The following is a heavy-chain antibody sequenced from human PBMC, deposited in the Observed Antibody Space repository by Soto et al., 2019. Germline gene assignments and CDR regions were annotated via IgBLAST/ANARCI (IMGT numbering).Heavy chain of an antibody. V-gene: IGHV4-39*01. Sequence: XETLSLTWTVSGGSISNSRSYWGWIRRPPGKGLEWIGTIYYSGITYYNPSLKSRVTISVDTSKNQFSLKLTSVTAADTAVYYCATHGSHWGHGTLLTVSS. CDR2: IYYSGIT. J-gene: IGHJ4*01. CDR1: GGSISNSRSY. CDR3: ATHGSH.